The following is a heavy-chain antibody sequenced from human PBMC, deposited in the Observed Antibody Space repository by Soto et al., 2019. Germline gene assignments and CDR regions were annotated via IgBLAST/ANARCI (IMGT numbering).Heavy chain of an antibody. J-gene: IGHJ4*02. D-gene: IGHD3-22*01. CDR3: AAGTYYYDSSGYRYFDY. CDR2: FDPEDGET. Sequence: VASVKVSCKVSGYTLTELSMHWVRQAPGKGLEWMGGFDPEDGETIYAQKFQGRVTMTEDTSTDTAYMELSSLRSEDTAVYYCAAGTYYYDSSGYRYFDYWGQGTLVTVSS. V-gene: IGHV1-24*01. CDR1: GYTLTELS.